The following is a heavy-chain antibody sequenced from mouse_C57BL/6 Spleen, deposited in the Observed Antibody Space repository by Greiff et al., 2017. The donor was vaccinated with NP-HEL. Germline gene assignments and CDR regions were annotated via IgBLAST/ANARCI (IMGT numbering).Heavy chain of an antibody. CDR2: IDPETGGT. J-gene: IGHJ2*01. D-gene: IGHD1-1*01. CDR3: TRKGITTVVEDY. CDR1: GYTFTDYE. Sequence: VKLQQSGAELVRPGASVTLSCKASGYTFTDYEMHWVKQTPVHGLEWIGAIDPETGGTAYNQKFKGKAILTADKSSSTAYMELRSLTSEDSAVYYCTRKGITTVVEDYWGQGTTLTVSS. V-gene: IGHV1-15*01.